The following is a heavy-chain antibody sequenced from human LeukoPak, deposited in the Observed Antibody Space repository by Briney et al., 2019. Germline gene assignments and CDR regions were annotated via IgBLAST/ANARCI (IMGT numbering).Heavy chain of an antibody. D-gene: IGHD2-15*01. CDR3: ARSVVVVVAATHSGEYFQH. CDR1: GYTFTSYA. CDR2: INAGNGNT. J-gene: IGHJ1*01. Sequence: ASVKVSCKASGYTFTSYAMHWVRQAPGQRLEWMGWINAGNGNTKSSQKFQGRVTITRDTSASTAYMELSSLRSEDTAVYYCARSVVVVVAATHSGEYFQHWGQGTLVTVSS. V-gene: IGHV1-3*01.